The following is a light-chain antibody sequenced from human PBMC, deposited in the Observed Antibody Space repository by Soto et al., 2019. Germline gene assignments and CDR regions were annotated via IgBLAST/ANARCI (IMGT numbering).Light chain of an antibody. CDR1: QTISSW. J-gene: IGKJ1*01. CDR2: KAS. CDR3: KHYNSXLEA. V-gene: IGKV1-5*03. Sequence: DIHMTQSPSTLSGSVGDRVTITCRASQTISSWLAWYHQKPGKAAELLIYKASTLKSGVPSRFSGSGSGTEFTLTISSLHPDDFATYSSKHYNSXLEACGKWPKV.